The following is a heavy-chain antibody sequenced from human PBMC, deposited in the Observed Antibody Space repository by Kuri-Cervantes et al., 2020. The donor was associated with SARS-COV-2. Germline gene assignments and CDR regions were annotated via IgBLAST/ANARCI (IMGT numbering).Heavy chain of an antibody. J-gene: IGHJ3*02. Sequence: SGPTLVKPTQTLTLTCTFSGFSLSTSGVGVGWIRQPPGEALEWLALIYWDDDKRYSTSLKRRLTITKDTSKNQVVLTMTNMDPVDSATYYCARLKEGYFDRYRNGYAFDIWGQGTMVTVSS. CDR1: GFSLSTSGVG. CDR3: ARLKEGYFDRYRNGYAFDI. V-gene: IGHV2-5*02. CDR2: IYWDDDK. D-gene: IGHD3-9*01.